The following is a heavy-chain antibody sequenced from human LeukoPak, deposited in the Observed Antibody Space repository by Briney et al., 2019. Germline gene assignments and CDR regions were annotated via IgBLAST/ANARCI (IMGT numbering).Heavy chain of an antibody. V-gene: IGHV4-39*01. D-gene: IGHD3-10*01. Sequence: SETLSLTCTVSGGSITSYYWGWIRQPPGKGLEWIASIYDSRSTYYNPSPKSRLTISVDTSENQFSLKLSSVTAADTATYYCARPYHYDSGSRGTAFDIWGQGTMVTVSS. CDR3: ARPYHYDSGSRGTAFDI. CDR2: IYDSRST. J-gene: IGHJ3*02. CDR1: GGSITSYY.